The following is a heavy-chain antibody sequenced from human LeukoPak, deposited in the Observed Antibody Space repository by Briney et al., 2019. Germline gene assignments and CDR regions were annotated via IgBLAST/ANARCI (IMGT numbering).Heavy chain of an antibody. D-gene: IGHD3-22*01. CDR3: ARGDYYDSSGWYNWFDP. CDR1: GYTFTSYD. J-gene: IGHJ5*02. Sequence: ASVKVSCKASGYTFTSYDINWVRQATGQGPEWMGWMNPNSGNTGYAQKFQGRVTMTRNTSISTAYMELSSLRSEDTAVYYCARGDYYDSSGWYNWFDPWGQGTLVTVSS. CDR2: MNPNSGNT. V-gene: IGHV1-8*01.